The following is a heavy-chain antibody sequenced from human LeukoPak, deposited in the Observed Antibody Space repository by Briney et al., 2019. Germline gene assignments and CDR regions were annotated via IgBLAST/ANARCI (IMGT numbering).Heavy chain of an antibody. CDR1: GFTFSSYS. D-gene: IGHD3-10*01. CDR2: ISSSSSYI. V-gene: IGHV3-21*01. CDR3: ATGPSRITAPYYFDY. J-gene: IGHJ4*02. Sequence: GGSLRLSCAASGFTFSSYSMNWVRQAPGKGLEWVSSISSSSSYIYYADSVKGRFTISRDSAKNSLYLQMNSLRAEDTAVYYCATGPSRITAPYYFDYWGQGTLVTVSS.